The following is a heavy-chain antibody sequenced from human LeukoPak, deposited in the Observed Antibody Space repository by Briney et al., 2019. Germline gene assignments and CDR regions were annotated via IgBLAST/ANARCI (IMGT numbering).Heavy chain of an antibody. CDR3: ARGPDHGGSYYHD. D-gene: IGHD1-26*01. Sequence: GGSLRLSCAASGFTFSSYWMSWIRQAPGKGLVWVSRINRDESVTEYADSVKGRFTISRDNAKNTLFLQMNSLRVEDTAVYYCARGPDHGGSYYHDWGQGTPVTVSS. CDR1: GFTFSSYW. J-gene: IGHJ4*02. CDR2: INRDESVT. V-gene: IGHV3-74*01.